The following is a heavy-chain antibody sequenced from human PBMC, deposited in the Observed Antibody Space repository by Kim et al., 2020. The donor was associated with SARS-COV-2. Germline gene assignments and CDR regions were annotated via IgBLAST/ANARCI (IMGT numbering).Heavy chain of an antibody. CDR3: AKEKSFVMLTFRGESGGMDV. V-gene: IGHV3-30*18. J-gene: IGHJ6*02. CDR2: ISYKGSKK. CDR1: GFNFSNFG. D-gene: IGHD3-16*01. Sequence: GGSLRLSCAASGFNFSNFGMRWVRQAPGKGLEWVALISYKGSKKYYADSLKGRFTISRDSSKNTLYLQMNSLRPEDTAVYCWAKEKSFVMLTFRGESGGMDVWGQGTTVTVSS.